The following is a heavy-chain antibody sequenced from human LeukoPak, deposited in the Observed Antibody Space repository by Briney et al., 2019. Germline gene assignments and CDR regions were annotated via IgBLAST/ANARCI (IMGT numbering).Heavy chain of an antibody. J-gene: IGHJ4*02. CDR1: GYTFTGYY. V-gene: IGHV1-2*02. CDR3: ARDPGGSSSRLFDY. D-gene: IGHD6-13*01. CDR2: INPNSGGT. Sequence: GASVKVSCKASGYTFTGYYMHWVRQAPGQGLEWMGWINPNSGGTNYAQRFQGRVTMTRDTSISTAYMELSRLRSDDTAVYYCARDPGGSSSRLFDYWGQGTLVTVSS.